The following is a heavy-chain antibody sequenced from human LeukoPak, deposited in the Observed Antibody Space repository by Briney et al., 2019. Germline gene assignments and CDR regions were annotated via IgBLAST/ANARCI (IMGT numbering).Heavy chain of an antibody. D-gene: IGHD6-13*01. CDR2: SWSHTNNN. J-gene: IGHJ4*02. CDR1: GFSLSPYA. CDR3: ARGTVGIGSSWDRFDY. Sequence: GGSLRLSCAAFGFSLSPYAMHWVRQAPGKGLEWVAVSWSHTNNNNYVDSVKGRFTISRDNFKNMLYLQMNSLRAEDTAVYYCARGTVGIGSSWDRFDYWGQGTLVTVSS. V-gene: IGHV3-33*01.